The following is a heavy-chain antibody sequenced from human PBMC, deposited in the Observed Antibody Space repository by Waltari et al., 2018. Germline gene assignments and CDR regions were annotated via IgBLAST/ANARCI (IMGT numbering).Heavy chain of an antibody. J-gene: IGHJ4*02. Sequence: QVQLVESGGGVVQPGGSLRLSCAASGFTFSSYGMHWFRQAPGKGLEWVAFIRYDGSNKYYADSVKGRFTISRDNSKNTLYLQMNSLRAEDTAVYYCAKVWSKGLRFLEWLPPFDYWGQGTLVTVSS. V-gene: IGHV3-30*02. CDR1: GFTFSSYG. CDR2: IRYDGSNK. D-gene: IGHD3-3*01. CDR3: AKVWSKGLRFLEWLPPFDY.